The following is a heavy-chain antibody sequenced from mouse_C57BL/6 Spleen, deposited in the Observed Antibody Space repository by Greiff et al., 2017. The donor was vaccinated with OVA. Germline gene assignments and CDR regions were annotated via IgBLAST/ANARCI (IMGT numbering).Heavy chain of an antibody. CDR3: ARAGTTEDYFDY. D-gene: IGHD1-1*01. CDR2: IDPENGDT. Sequence: VQLQQSGAELVRPGASVKLSCTASGFNIKDDYMHWVKQRPEQGLEWIGWIDPENGDTEYASKFQGKATITADTSSNTAYLQLSSLTSEDTAVYYCARAGTTEDYFDYWGQGTTLTVSS. CDR1: GFNIKDDY. J-gene: IGHJ2*01. V-gene: IGHV14-4*01.